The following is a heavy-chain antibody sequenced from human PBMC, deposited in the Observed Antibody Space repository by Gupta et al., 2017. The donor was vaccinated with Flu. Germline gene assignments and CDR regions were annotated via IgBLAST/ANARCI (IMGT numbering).Heavy chain of an antibody. J-gene: IGHJ3*02. Sequence: EVQLVESGGGLVQPGRSLRLSCTASGFTFGDYAMSWVRQAPGKGLEWVGFIRSKAYGGTTEYAASVKGRFTISRDDSKSIAYLQMNSLKTEDTAVYYCTRVGSSWYDAFDIWGQGTMVTVSS. CDR2: IRSKAYGGTT. CDR3: TRVGSSWYDAFDI. V-gene: IGHV3-49*04. CDR1: GFTFGDYA. D-gene: IGHD6-13*01.